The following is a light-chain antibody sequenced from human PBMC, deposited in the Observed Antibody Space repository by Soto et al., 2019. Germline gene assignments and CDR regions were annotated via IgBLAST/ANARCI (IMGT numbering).Light chain of an antibody. J-gene: IGLJ1*01. CDR1: ALPRQC. V-gene: IGLV3-25*02. CDR2: RDF. Sequence: SYELTEPPWVAVSPGQTAKITCSGDALPRQCAYWYRQKPGQAPLLVMYRDFERPAGIPARFSGSRRGTSVTLTITGVQPDDEADSYCQSVDRTSTFKVFGSGTKV. CDR3: QSVDRTSTFKV.